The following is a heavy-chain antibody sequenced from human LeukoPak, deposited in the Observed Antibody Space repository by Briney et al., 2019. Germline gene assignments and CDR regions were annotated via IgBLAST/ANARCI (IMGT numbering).Heavy chain of an antibody. Sequence: GGSLRLSCAASGFTFSSYAMHWVRQAPGKGLEWVAVISYDGSNKYYADSVKGRFTISRDNSKNTLYLQMNSLRAEDTAVYYCARAPTTVTTVYYWGQGTLVTVS. CDR3: ARAPTTVTTVYY. V-gene: IGHV3-30-3*01. CDR2: ISYDGSNK. CDR1: GFTFSSYA. D-gene: IGHD4-17*01. J-gene: IGHJ4*02.